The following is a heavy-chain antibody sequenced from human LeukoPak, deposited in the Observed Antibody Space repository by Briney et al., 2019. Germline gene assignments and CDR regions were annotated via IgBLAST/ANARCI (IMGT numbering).Heavy chain of an antibody. CDR2: INKDGTMT. CDR1: GFTFSSYR. V-gene: IGHV3-74*01. J-gene: IGHJ4*02. Sequence: GGSLRLSCAASGFTFSSYRMHWVRQAPRKGLVWVSRINKDGTMTNYADSVKGRFTISRDNAKNTLYLHMNSLRAEDTAVYYCATSAYDISKFDYWGQGVLVTVSS. D-gene: IGHD3-22*01. CDR3: ATSAYDISKFDY.